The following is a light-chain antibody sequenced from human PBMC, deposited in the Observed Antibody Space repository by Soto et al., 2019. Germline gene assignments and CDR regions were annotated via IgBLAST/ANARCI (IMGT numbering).Light chain of an antibody. Sequence: EIVLTQSPATLSLSPGERATRSCRASQSVSSYLAWYQQKPGQAPRLLLYDASNRATGIPARISGSGSGTDFTRTICSLEPEDFSVYYCQQRSNWPRLTFGGGTKVEIK. CDR2: DAS. CDR3: QQRSNWPRLT. CDR1: QSVSSY. J-gene: IGKJ4*01. V-gene: IGKV3-11*01.